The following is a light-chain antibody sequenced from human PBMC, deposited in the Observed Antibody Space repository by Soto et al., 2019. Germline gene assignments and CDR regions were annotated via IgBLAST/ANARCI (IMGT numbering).Light chain of an antibody. CDR3: QQYNNWPPIT. J-gene: IGKJ5*01. V-gene: IGKV3-15*01. CDR1: QTVRNN. Sequence: DIVMTQSPATLSVSPGETASLSCRASQTVRNNYLAWYQQKPGQAPRLLIYGASTRATAIPARFSGSGSGTEFTLTISSLQSEDFAVYYCQQYNNWPPITFGQRTRLEI. CDR2: GAS.